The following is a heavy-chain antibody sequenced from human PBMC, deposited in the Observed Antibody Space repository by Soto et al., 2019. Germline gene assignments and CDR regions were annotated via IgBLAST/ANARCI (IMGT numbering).Heavy chain of an antibody. Sequence: QVQLQESGPGLVKPSQTLSLTCTVSGGSISSGGYYWSCIRQHAGTGLEGIGYLYYSGSTYYNPSLKRRGTIAVDASKNQCSLKLSSVTAADTAVYYCARKEAGATLVFGYWGQGTLVPVSS. V-gene: IGHV4-31*03. D-gene: IGHD1-26*01. CDR1: GGSISSGGYY. J-gene: IGHJ4*02. CDR2: LYYSGST. CDR3: ARKEAGATLVFGY.